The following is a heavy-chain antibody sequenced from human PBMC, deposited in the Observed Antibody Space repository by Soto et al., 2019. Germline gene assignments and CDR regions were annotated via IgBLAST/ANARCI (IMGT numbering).Heavy chain of an antibody. CDR1: GFTFSSIE. D-gene: IGHD3-3*01. Sequence: PGGSLRLSCAASGFTFSSIEMNWVRQTPRKGLEWLSYISSGGSTIYYADSVKGRFTTSRDNARDSLFLQMNSLRAEDTAVYYCVKQQILRRGFFDFWGQGTLVTVSS. CDR3: VKQQILRRGFFDF. V-gene: IGHV3-48*03. J-gene: IGHJ4*02. CDR2: ISSGGSTI.